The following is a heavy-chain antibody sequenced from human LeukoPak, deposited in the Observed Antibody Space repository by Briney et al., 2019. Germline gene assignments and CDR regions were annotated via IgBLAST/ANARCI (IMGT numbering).Heavy chain of an antibody. CDR1: GGTFSSYA. V-gene: IGHV1-69*04. J-gene: IGHJ4*02. Sequence: SVKVSCKASGGTFSSYAISWVRQAPGRGLEWRGRIIPILGIANYAQKFQGRVTITADKSTSTAYMELSSLRSEDTAVYYCARGAVAGMRPYYFDYWGQGTLVTVSS. CDR3: ARGAVAGMRPYYFDY. CDR2: IIPILGIA. D-gene: IGHD6-19*01.